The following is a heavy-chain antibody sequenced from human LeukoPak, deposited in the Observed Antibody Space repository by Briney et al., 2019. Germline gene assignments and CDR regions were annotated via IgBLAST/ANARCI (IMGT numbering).Heavy chain of an antibody. Sequence: KPSETLSLTCTVSGGSISSYYWSWIRQPPGKGLEWIGYIYYSGSTNYNPSLKSRVTISVDTSKNQFSLKLSSVTAADTAVYYCASFDYGLGTWGQGTLVTVSS. J-gene: IGHJ5*02. CDR2: IYYSGST. CDR1: GGSISSYY. D-gene: IGHD3-10*01. CDR3: ASFDYGLGT. V-gene: IGHV4-59*01.